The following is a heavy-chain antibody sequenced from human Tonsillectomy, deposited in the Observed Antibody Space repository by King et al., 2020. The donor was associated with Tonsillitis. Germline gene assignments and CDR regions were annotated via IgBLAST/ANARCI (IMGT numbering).Heavy chain of an antibody. CDR2: IGSSGTTI. D-gene: IGHD3-10*01. CDR3: VRDLYHGSGTDYDEDGNYYYGMDV. Sequence: QLVQSGGGLVKPGGSLRLSCAASGFTFSDYYMNWIRQAPGKGLEWVSYIGSSGTTIYYADSVKGRFTISRDNAKNSLVLQMNSLRAEDTAVYYCVRDLYHGSGTDYDEDGNYYYGMDVWGQGTTVTVSS. J-gene: IGHJ6*02. V-gene: IGHV3-11*01. CDR1: GFTFSDYY.